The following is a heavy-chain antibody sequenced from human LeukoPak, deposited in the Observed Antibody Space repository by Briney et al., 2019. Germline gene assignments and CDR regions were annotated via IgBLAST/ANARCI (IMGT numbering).Heavy chain of an antibody. J-gene: IGHJ4*02. CDR1: GGSVSSGSYY. CDR2: IYYSGST. CDR3: ARFLGMYYDSSGSNNYFDY. D-gene: IGHD3-22*01. V-gene: IGHV4-61*01. Sequence: SETLSLTCTVSGGSVSSGSYYWSWIRQPPGTGLEWIGYIYYSGSTNYNPSPKSRVTISVDTSKNQFSLKLSSVTAADTAVYYCARFLGMYYDSSGSNNYFDYRGQGTLVTVSS.